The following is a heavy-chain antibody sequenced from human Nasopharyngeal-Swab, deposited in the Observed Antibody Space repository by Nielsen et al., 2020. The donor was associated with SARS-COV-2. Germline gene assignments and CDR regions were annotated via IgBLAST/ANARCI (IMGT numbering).Heavy chain of an antibody. CDR1: GFTFSSYW. CDR2: IKQDGSEK. D-gene: IGHD3-10*01. V-gene: IGHV3-7*03. J-gene: IGHJ3*02. CDR3: ARVPATVWSDAFDI. Sequence: GEALTISCAASGFTFSSYWLSWVRQAPGKGLEWVANIKQDGSEKYYVDSVKGRFTISRDNAKNSLYLQMNSLRAEDTAVYYCARVPATVWSDAFDIWGQGTMVTVSS.